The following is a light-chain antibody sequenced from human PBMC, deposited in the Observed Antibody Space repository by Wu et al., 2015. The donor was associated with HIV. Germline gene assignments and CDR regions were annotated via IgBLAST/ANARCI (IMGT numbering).Light chain of an antibody. Sequence: DIQMTQSPSTLSASVGDRVTITCRASQSISSWLAWYQQKRGRAPKLLIYKASSSESGVPSRFSGSGSGTEFTLTINSLQPDDFATYYCLQDYNYPRTFGQGTKVEIK. CDR1: QSISSW. V-gene: IGKV1-5*03. J-gene: IGKJ1*01. CDR3: LQDYNYPRT. CDR2: KAS.